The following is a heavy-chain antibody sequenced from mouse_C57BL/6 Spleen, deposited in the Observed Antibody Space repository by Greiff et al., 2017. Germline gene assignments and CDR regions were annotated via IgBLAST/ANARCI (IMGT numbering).Heavy chain of an antibody. J-gene: IGHJ4*01. CDR1: GYTFTSYW. CDR3: ARASCSNYGKMYYAMDY. Sequence: QVQLQQPGAELVRPGTSVKLSCKASGYTFTSYWMHWVKQRPGQSLEWIGVIDPTDSYTNYNQKFKGKATLTVDTAYSTAYMQHSSLTSEDSAVYYCARASCSNYGKMYYAMDYWGQGTSVTVSS. V-gene: IGHV1-59*01. CDR2: IDPTDSYT. D-gene: IGHD2-5*01.